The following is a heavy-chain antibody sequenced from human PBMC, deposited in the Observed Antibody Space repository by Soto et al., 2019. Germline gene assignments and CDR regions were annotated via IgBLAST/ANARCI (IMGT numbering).Heavy chain of an antibody. CDR1: GGSISSSSYY. V-gene: IGHV4-39*01. J-gene: IGHJ5*02. CDR3: ARLYGGWFDP. D-gene: IGHD3-10*01. Sequence: PSETLSLTCTVSGGSISSSSYYWGWIRQPPGKGLEWIGSIYYSGSTYYNPSLKSRVTISVDTSKNQFSLKLSSVTAADTAVYYCARLYGGWFDPWGQGTLVTVS. CDR2: IYYSGST.